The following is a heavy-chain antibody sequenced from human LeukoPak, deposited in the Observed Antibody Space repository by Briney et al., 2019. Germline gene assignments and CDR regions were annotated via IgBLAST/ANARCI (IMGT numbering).Heavy chain of an antibody. V-gene: IGHV4-38-2*02. Sequence: SETLSLTCIVSGYSISSGYYWGWIRPPPGKGLEWIGSIYHSGSSLYNPSLKSRVTISVDTSKNQFSLKLRSMTAADTAVYYCARVNYPGAAGTDYYYYGMDVWGQGTTVTVSS. D-gene: IGHD6-13*01. CDR2: IYHSGSS. CDR1: GYSISSGYY. CDR3: ARVNYPGAAGTDYYYYGMDV. J-gene: IGHJ6*02.